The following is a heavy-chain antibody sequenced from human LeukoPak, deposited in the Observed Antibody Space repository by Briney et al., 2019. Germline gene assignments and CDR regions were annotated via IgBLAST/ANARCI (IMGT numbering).Heavy chain of an antibody. V-gene: IGHV3-21*01. CDR3: ARLMVRGVKGWFDP. CDR1: GFTFSTYR. CDR2: ISSSSSYI. D-gene: IGHD3-10*01. J-gene: IGHJ5*02. Sequence: GGSLRLSCAASGFTFSTYRMNWVRQAPGKGLEWVSSISSSSSYIYYADSVKGRFTISRDNAKNSLYLQMNSLRAEDTAVYYCARLMVRGVKGWFDPWGQGTLVTVSS.